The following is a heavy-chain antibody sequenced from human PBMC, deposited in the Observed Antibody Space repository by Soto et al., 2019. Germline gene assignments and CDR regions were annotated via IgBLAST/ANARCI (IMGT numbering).Heavy chain of an antibody. Sequence: QVQLVQSGAEVKKPGSSVKVSCKASGGTFSSYAISWVRQAPGQGLEWMAGIIPIFGTANYAQKFQGRVTITADESTSTAYMELSSLRSEDTAVYYCARVSTGRPMVRGQGGMDVWGQGTTVTVSS. CDR1: GGTFSSYA. CDR2: IIPIFGTA. V-gene: IGHV1-69*01. D-gene: IGHD3-10*01. CDR3: ARVSTGRPMVRGQGGMDV. J-gene: IGHJ6*02.